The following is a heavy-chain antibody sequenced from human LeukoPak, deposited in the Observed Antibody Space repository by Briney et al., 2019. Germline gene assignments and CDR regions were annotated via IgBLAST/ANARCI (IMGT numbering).Heavy chain of an antibody. CDR1: GGSISGYY. V-gene: IGHV4-4*07. CDR2: IYTSGTT. CDR3: ARSLSAAGTWDYFDY. Sequence: ASETLSLTCTVSGGSISGYYWSWIRQPAGKGLEWIGRIYTSGTTNYNPSLKSRVTMSLDTSKNQFSLELTSVTAAYTAVYYCARSLSAAGTWDYFDYWGQGTLVTVST. J-gene: IGHJ4*02. D-gene: IGHD1-7*01.